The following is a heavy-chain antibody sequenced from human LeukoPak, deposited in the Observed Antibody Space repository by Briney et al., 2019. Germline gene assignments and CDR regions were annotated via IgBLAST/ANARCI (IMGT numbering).Heavy chain of an antibody. CDR2: ARNKANSYTT. D-gene: IGHD3-22*01. Sequence: GGSLRLSCAASGFTFSDHYMDWVRQAPGKGLEWVGRARNKANSYTTEYAASVKGKFTISRDDSKNSLYLQMNSLKTEDTAVYYCARANVYYGDGYYPVVGYYFDYWGQGTLVTVSS. J-gene: IGHJ4*02. CDR3: ARANVYYGDGYYPVVGYYFDY. V-gene: IGHV3-72*01. CDR1: GFTFSDHY.